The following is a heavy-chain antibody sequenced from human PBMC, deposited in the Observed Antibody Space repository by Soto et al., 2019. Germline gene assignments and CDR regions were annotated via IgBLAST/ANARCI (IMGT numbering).Heavy chain of an antibody. CDR2: ISDTSTFT. J-gene: IGHJ3*01. V-gene: IGHV3-11*06. D-gene: IGHD1-26*01. CDR1: GFTFSDYY. Sequence: GGSLRLSCAASGFTFSDYYMSWIRQAPGEGLEWVSYISDTSTFTNYADSVKGRFTISRDNAKNSLYLQMNSLRAEDTAVYYCASTTLGRYAFDVWGLGTMVTVSS. CDR3: ASTTLGRYAFDV.